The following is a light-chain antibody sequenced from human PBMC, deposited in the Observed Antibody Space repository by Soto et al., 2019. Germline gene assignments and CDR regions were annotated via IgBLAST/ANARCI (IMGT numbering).Light chain of an antibody. Sequence: DIVMTQSPLSLPVTPGEPASISCRSSQSLLNSNEYNYLDWYLQKPGQSPQLLIYLGSSRSSGVPDRFSGSGSGTDFTLKISRVEAEDVGVYYCQQRSNLLTFGGGTKVDIK. CDR3: QQRSNLLT. CDR1: QSLLNSNEYNY. J-gene: IGKJ4*01. V-gene: IGKV2-28*01. CDR2: LGS.